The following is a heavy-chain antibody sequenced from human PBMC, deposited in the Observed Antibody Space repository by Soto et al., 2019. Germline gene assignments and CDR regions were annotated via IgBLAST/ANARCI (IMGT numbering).Heavy chain of an antibody. D-gene: IGHD4-4*01. Sequence: SETLSLTCTVSGGSISSGGYYWSWIRQHPGKGLEWIGYIYYSGSTYYNPSLKSRVTISVDTSKNQFSLKLSSVTAADTAAYYCAREPDYSNYLDYWGQGTLVTVSS. CDR2: IYYSGST. CDR1: GGSISSGGYY. V-gene: IGHV4-31*03. J-gene: IGHJ4*02. CDR3: AREPDYSNYLDY.